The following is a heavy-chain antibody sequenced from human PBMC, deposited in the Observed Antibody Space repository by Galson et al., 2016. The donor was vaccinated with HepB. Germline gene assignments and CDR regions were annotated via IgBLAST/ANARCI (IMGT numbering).Heavy chain of an antibody. V-gene: IGHV4-59*01. J-gene: IGHJ5*02. D-gene: IGHD2-21*02. CDR2: IYYSGST. Sequence: SETLSLTCTVSGGSISSSYWSWIRQPPGKGLEWIGYIYYSGSTNYSPSLKSRVTISLDTSKKHFSLKLSSVTAADTAIYYCARYHAYCGGDCFPASFDPWGQGTLVTVSS. CDR1: GGSISSSY. CDR3: ARYHAYCGGDCFPASFDP.